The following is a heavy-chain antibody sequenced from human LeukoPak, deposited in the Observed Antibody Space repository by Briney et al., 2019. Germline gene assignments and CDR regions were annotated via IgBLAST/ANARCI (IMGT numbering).Heavy chain of an antibody. CDR1: GRSFSGYY. Sequence: SETLSLTCAVYGRSFSGYYWSWIRQPPGKGLEWIGEINHSGSTNYNPSLKSRVTISVDTSKNQFSLKLSSVTAADTAVYYCARGPSNDYWGQGTLVTVSS. CDR2: INHSGST. V-gene: IGHV4-34*01. J-gene: IGHJ4*02. CDR3: ARGPSNDY.